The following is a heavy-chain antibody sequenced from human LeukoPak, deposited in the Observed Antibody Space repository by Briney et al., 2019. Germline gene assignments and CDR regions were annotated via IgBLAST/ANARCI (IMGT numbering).Heavy chain of an antibody. J-gene: IGHJ3*02. CDR3: ARGVTVSGGPFDI. Sequence: GGALRLSCAASGVSVFSNYLNWVRQAPRRGLEWASLINGNADTYYPSSVKGRFLMSRANSTHTLHLQMRSLRAEDTVIYYCARGVTVSGGPFDIWGQGTMVTVSS. D-gene: IGHD2-15*01. CDR1: GVSVFSNY. CDR2: INGNADT. V-gene: IGHV3-53*01.